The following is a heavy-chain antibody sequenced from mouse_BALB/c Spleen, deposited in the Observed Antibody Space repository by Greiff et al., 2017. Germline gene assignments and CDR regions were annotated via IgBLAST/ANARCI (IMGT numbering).Heavy chain of an antibody. D-gene: IGHD1-2*01. CDR3: ARDGYPFAY. Sequence: DVMLVESGGGLVQPGGSLRLSCATSGFTFTDYYMSWVRQPPGEALEWLGFIRNKANGYTTEYSASVKGRFTISRDNSQSILYLQMNTLRAEDSATYYCARDGYPFAYWGQGTLVTVSA. V-gene: IGHV7-3*02. CDR1: GFTFTDYY. CDR2: IRNKANGYTT. J-gene: IGHJ3*01.